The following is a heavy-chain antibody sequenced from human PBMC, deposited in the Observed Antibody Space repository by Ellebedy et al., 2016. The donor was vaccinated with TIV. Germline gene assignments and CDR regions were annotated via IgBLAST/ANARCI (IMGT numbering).Heavy chain of an antibody. Sequence: SETLSLTXTVPGGSISSGDYYWSWIRQPPGKGLEWIGEINHSGSTNYNPSLKSRVTISVDTSKNQFSLKLTSVTAADTAVYYCARGLGPIGYCSSTSCYWDHWGRGTLVTVSS. CDR2: INHSGST. J-gene: IGHJ4*02. D-gene: IGHD2-2*01. V-gene: IGHV4-39*07. CDR1: GGSISSGDYY. CDR3: ARGLGPIGYCSSTSCYWDH.